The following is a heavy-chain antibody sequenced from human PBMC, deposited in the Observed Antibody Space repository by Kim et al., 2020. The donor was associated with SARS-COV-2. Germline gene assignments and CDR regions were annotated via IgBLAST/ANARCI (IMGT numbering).Heavy chain of an antibody. V-gene: IGHV3-30*18. J-gene: IGHJ4*02. CDR1: GLTFMNYG. CDR2: ISYDGSNK. D-gene: IGHD3-10*01. Sequence: GGSLRLSCAASGLTFMNYGMHWVRQAPGKGLEWVAVISYDGSNKYYADSVKDRFTISRDNSKNTLWLQMNSLRAEDTAVYYCAKGAMFWGADHDYWGQGTLVTVSS. CDR3: AKGAMFWGADHDY.